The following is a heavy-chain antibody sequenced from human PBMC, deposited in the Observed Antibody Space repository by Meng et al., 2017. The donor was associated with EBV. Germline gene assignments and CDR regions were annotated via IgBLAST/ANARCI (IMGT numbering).Heavy chain of an antibody. CDR2: IYYSGST. V-gene: IGHV4-61*01. Sequence: QVQLQESGAGLVKPSEARALTCTACGGSVSSGSYYWSWIRHRPGKGMEWIGYIYYSGSTNYHPSLKSRVTISVDTFKNQFSLKLSSVADADTDVYYCARGIYYGEYFWFDSWGQGTLVTVSS. CDR3: ARGIYYGEYFWFDS. D-gene: IGHD4-17*01. CDR1: GGSVSSGSYY. J-gene: IGHJ5*01.